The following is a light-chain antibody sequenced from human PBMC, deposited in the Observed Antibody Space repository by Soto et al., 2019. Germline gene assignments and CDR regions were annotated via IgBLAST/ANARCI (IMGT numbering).Light chain of an antibody. CDR1: QSVSSNF. V-gene: IGKV3-20*01. CDR3: QHCGNSPRT. J-gene: IGKJ1*01. Sequence: EIVLTQSPGTLSLSPGERATLSCRASQSVSSNFLAWYQQKPGQAPRLLIYGASNRATGIPDRFSGSGSGTDFSLTSSRMEPEDFAVYYCQHCGNSPRTFGQGTKVEIK. CDR2: GAS.